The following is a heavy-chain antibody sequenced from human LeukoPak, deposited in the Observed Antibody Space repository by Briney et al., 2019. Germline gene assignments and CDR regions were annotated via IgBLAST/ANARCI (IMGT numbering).Heavy chain of an antibody. D-gene: IGHD1-7*01. CDR2: TIPIFGTA. J-gene: IGHJ6*02. Sequence: ASVKVSCKASGGTFSSYAISWVRQAPGQGLEWMGGTIPIFGTANYAQKFQGRVTITADESTSTAYMELSSLRSEDTAVYYCATGGTTSSYYYGMDVWGQGTTVTVSS. V-gene: IGHV1-69*13. CDR1: GGTFSSYA. CDR3: ATGGTTSSYYYGMDV.